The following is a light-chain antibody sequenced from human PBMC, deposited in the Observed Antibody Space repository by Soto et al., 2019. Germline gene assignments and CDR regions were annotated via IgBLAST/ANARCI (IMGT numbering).Light chain of an antibody. J-gene: IGKJ2*01. V-gene: IGKV1-33*01. CDR1: QDINKY. Sequence: DLQMTQSPSSLSASVGDRVTITCQASQDINKYLNWYQQKPGKAPKLLMSDASNLQTGVPSRFSGSGSGTDFTFTISSLQPEDIATYYCQQCDNVPYTFGQGTKLEIK. CDR3: QQCDNVPYT. CDR2: DAS.